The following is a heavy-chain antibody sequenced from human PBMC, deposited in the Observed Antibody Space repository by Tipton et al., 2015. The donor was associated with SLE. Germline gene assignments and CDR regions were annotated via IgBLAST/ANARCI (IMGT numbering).Heavy chain of an antibody. V-gene: IGHV4-59*08. CDR1: GGSINRNY. CDR2: VYYSGST. Sequence: TLSLICTVSGGSINRNYWSWIRQPPGKGLEWIGYVYYSGSTNYNPSLKSRVTISMDTSKNQFSLKLNSVTAADTAVYYCARVSQYYYMDVWGKGTTVTVSS. J-gene: IGHJ6*03. CDR3: ARVSQYYYMDV.